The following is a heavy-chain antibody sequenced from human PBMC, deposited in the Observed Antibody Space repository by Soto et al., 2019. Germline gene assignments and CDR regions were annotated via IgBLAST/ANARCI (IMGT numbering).Heavy chain of an antibody. D-gene: IGHD1-7*01. V-gene: IGHV3-30*03. CDR1: EFTFNTYA. CDR2: IAYDGNDK. CDR3: ARDVGNYVPYYYGMEV. Sequence: QAQLVESGGGVVQPGRSLRLSCAASEFTFNTYAMHWVRQAPGKGLEWVAVIAYDGNDKYYADSVKGRFTISRDNSKNALYLQMNTLRPEDPAMYYCARDVGNYVPYYYGMEVWGQGTTVTISS. J-gene: IGHJ6*02.